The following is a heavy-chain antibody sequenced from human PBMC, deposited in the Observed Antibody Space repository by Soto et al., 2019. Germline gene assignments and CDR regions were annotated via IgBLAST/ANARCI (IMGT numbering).Heavy chain of an antibody. D-gene: IGHD1-26*01. CDR3: AKDTGIVGATDYYYYGMDV. CDR1: GFTFSSYG. V-gene: IGHV3-30*18. Sequence: GGSLRLSCAACGFTFSSYGMHWVRQAPGKGLEWVAVISYDGSNKYYADSVKGRFTISRDNSKNTLYLQMNSLRAEDTAVYYCAKDTGIVGATDYYYYGMDVWGQGTTVTVSS. J-gene: IGHJ6*02. CDR2: ISYDGSNK.